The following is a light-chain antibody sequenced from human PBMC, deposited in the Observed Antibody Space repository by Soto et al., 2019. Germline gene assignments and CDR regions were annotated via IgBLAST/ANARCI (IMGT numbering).Light chain of an antibody. CDR1: SSDVGGYNS. Sequence: QSVLAQPRSVSGSPGQSVTISCSGTSSDVGGYNSVSWYQQFPGKAPKLMIYDVTKRPSGVPDRFSGSKSGNTASLTISGLQAEDEADYYCSSYTSSSTPKVFGGGTKLTVL. CDR2: DVT. J-gene: IGLJ2*01. V-gene: IGLV2-11*01. CDR3: SSYTSSSTPKV.